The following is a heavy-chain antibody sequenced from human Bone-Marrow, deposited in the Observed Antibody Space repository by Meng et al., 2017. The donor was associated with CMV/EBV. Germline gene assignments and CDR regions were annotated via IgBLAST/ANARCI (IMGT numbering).Heavy chain of an antibody. CDR2: TYYRSKWYN. CDR3: ARDYYDSGGYYYTEGYYNGLDV. D-gene: IGHD3-22*01. J-gene: IGHJ6*02. CDR1: GDSVSSNSAA. V-gene: IGHV6-1*01. Sequence: SCAISGDSVSSNSAAWNWIRQSPSRGLEWLGRTYYRSKWYNDYAISVKSRITINPDTSKNQFSLQLNSVTPEDTAVYYCARDYYDSGGYYYTEGYYNGLDVWGQGTTVTVSS.